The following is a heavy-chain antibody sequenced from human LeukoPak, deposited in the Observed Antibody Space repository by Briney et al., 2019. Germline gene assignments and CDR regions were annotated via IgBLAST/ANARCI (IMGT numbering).Heavy chain of an antibody. CDR3: ARDPRGYSYGSHYRNPYDAFDI. CDR2: INPNSGGT. V-gene: IGHV1-2*02. CDR1: GYTFTGYY. Sequence: GASVKVSCKASGYTFTGYYMHWVRQAPGQGLEWMGWINPNSGGTNYAQKFQGRVTMTRDTSISTAYMELSRLRSDDTAVYYCARDPRGYSYGSHYRNPYDAFDIWGQGTMVTVSS. J-gene: IGHJ3*02. D-gene: IGHD5-18*01.